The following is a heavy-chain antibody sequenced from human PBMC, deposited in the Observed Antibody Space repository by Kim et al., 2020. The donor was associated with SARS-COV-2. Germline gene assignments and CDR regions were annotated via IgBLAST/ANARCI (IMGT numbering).Heavy chain of an antibody. D-gene: IGHD3-10*01. CDR3: AKEITMVRGVIIPYFDY. CDR2: ISWNSGSI. Sequence: GGSLRLSCAASGFTFGDYAMHWVRQAPGKGLEWVSGISWNSGSIGYADSVKGRFTISRDNAKNSLYLQMNSLRAEDTALYYCAKEITMVRGVIIPYFDYWGQGTLVTVSS. J-gene: IGHJ4*02. V-gene: IGHV3-9*01. CDR1: GFTFGDYA.